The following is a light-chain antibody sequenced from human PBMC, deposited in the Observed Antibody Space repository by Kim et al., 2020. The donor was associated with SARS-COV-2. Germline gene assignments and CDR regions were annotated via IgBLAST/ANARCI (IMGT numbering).Light chain of an antibody. J-gene: IGKJ4*01. V-gene: IGKV3-11*01. CDR3: QQHATWPPALT. CDR2: CAS. CDR1: QSINID. Sequence: GERATLACRASQSINIDVAWYQQKPGRAPRLLIYCASKRVSGVPARFSGSGSGIDFALTINGLEPEDFAVYYCQQHATWPPALTFGGGTKVDIK.